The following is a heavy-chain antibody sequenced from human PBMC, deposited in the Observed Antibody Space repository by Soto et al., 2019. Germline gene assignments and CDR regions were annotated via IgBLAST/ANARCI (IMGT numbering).Heavy chain of an antibody. J-gene: IGHJ6*02. V-gene: IGHV1-18*01. Sequence: QVQLVQSGAEVKKPGASVKVSCKASGYTFTSYGISWVRQAPGQGLEWMGWISAYNGNTNYAQKLQARVTMTTDTATSTAYMELRRLRSDDTAGYYCARDGALGGNYYYYGMDVWGQGTTVTVSS. CDR1: GYTFTSYG. CDR2: ISAYNGNT. CDR3: ARDGALGGNYYYYGMDV. D-gene: IGHD3-16*01.